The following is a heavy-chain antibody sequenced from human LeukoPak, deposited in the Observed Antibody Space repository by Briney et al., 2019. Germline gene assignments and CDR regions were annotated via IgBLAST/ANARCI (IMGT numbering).Heavy chain of an antibody. D-gene: IGHD3-22*01. CDR2: INYSGST. J-gene: IGHJ4*02. CDR3: VAIMYDSSGYSYFDL. V-gene: IGHV4-39*05. CDR1: GGTISSYSYY. Sequence: SETPSLICTVSGGTISSYSYYWGWIRQPPGKGLEWIGSINYSGSTNYTPSLKTRVTISVDTSRDQFSLKMSSVTAADTAVYYCVAIMYDSSGYSYFDLWGQGTLVTVSS.